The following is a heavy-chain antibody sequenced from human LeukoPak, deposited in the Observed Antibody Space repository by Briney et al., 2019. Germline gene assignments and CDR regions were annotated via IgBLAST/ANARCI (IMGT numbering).Heavy chain of an antibody. J-gene: IGHJ6*03. CDR1: GGTFSSYA. D-gene: IGHD6-13*01. CDR2: IIPILGTA. V-gene: IGHV1-69*05. CDR3: ARASIAAAGAPQENYYYYMDV. Sequence: SVKVSCKASGGTFSSYAISWVRQAPGQGLEWMGGIIPILGTANYAQKFQGRVTITTDESTSTAYMELSSLRSEDTAVYYCARASIAAAGAPQENYYYYMDVWGKGTTVTVSS.